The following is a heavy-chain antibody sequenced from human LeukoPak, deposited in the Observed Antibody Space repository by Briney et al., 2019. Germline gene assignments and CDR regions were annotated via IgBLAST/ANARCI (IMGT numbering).Heavy chain of an antibody. D-gene: IGHD1-26*01. CDR1: GFTFSDYW. Sequence: GGSLRLSCAASGFTFSDYWMHWVRQAPGKGLVWVSRINTDGSFTRYADSVQGRFTISRDTAKNTLFLQMNSLRAEDTAVYYCARETKVGGALQYWGQGIQVTVSS. V-gene: IGHV3-74*01. J-gene: IGHJ4*02. CDR3: ARETKVGGALQY. CDR2: INTDGSFT.